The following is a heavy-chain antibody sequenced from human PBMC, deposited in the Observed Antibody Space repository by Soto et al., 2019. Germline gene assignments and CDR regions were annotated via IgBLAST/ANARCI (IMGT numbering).Heavy chain of an antibody. J-gene: IGHJ4*02. CDR1: GYTFSTYY. D-gene: IGHD3-22*01. CDR2: FNPSGDRT. CDR3: ARDPSYYDSSGYRFDY. V-gene: IGHV1-46*01. Sequence: ASVKVSCKASGYTFSTYYVHWVRQAPGLGLEWMGIFNPSGDRTSYAQKFQGRVTMARDTSTSTVYMELTNLSSEDTAVYYCARDPSYYDSSGYRFDYWGQ.